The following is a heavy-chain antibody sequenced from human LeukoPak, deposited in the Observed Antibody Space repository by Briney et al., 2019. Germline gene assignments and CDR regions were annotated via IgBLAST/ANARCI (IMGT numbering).Heavy chain of an antibody. D-gene: IGHD5-24*01. V-gene: IGHV4-59*01. CDR3: ARSRLEGDGYNYAY. CDR2: FYYSGTT. CDR1: GGSIISTYY. J-gene: IGHJ4*02. Sequence: SETLSLTCTVSGGSIISTYYWSWIRQPPGKGLEWIGSFYYSGTTNYNPSLKSRVTMSVDTSKSQFSLNLISVTAADTAVYYCARSRLEGDGYNYAYWGQGTLVTVSS.